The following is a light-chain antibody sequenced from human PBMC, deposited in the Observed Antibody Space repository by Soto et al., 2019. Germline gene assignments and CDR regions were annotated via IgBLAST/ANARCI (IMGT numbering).Light chain of an antibody. J-gene: IGKJ1*01. CDR3: QQYGTSPRT. V-gene: IGKV3-20*01. CDR1: QDIRSH. CDR2: DAS. Sequence: ENVLTQSPGTLSMSPGERVTLSCMASQDIRSHLAWYQQKPGQAPRLLIFDASSRATGIPDRFSGSGSGTYFTLSISRLEPEDSSVYYWQQYGTSPRTFGQGTRVEIK.